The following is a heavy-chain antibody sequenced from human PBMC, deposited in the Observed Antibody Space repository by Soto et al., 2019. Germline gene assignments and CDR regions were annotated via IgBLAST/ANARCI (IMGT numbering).Heavy chain of an antibody. CDR2: ISGSGGST. CDR1: GFTFSSYA. J-gene: IGHJ4*02. Sequence: PGGSLRLSCAASGFTFSSYAMSWVRQAPGKGLEWVSAISGSGGSTYYADSVKGRFTISRDNSKNTLYLQMNSLRAEDTAVYYCAKVRPLDTISLPYYFDYGGQETLVTVSS. D-gene: IGHD3-3*01. V-gene: IGHV3-23*01. CDR3: AKVRPLDTISLPYYFDY.